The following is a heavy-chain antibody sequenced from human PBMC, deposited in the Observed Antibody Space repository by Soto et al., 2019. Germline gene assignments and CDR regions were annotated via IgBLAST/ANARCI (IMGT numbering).Heavy chain of an antibody. CDR1: GFTFSSYA. CDR3: ARDDSSSSWYYYYYGMDV. Sequence: PGGSLRLSCAASGFTFSSYAMHWVRQAPGKGLERVAVISYDGSNKYYADSVKGRFTISRDNSKNTLYLQMNSLRAEDTAVYYSARDDSSSSWYYYYYGMDVWGQGTTVTVSS. D-gene: IGHD6-13*01. V-gene: IGHV3-30-3*01. J-gene: IGHJ6*02. CDR2: ISYDGSNK.